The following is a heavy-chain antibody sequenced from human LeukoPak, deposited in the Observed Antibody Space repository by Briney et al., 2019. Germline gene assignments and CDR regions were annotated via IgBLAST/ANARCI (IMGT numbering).Heavy chain of an antibody. CDR2: ISSSGSTI. D-gene: IGHD1-26*01. CDR1: GFTFSDYY. CDR3: AREMDVGSAYRMDV. V-gene: IGHV3-11*04. J-gene: IGHJ6*04. Sequence: PGGSLRLSCAASGFTFSDYYMSWIRQAPGKGLEWVSYISSSGSTIYYADSVKGRFTISRDNAKNSLYLQMNSLRAEDTAVYYCAREMDVGSAYRMDVWGKGTTVTVSS.